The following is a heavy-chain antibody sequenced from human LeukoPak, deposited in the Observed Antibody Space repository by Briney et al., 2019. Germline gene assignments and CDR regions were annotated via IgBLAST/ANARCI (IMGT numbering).Heavy chain of an antibody. CDR1: GGSISSGGYS. V-gene: IGHV4-30-2*01. J-gene: IGHJ4*02. Sequence: SETLSLTCTVSGGSISSGGYSWSWIRQPPGKGLEWIGYIYHSGSTYYNPSLKSRVTISVDRSKNQFSLKLSSVTAADTAVYYCASSSGSDYFDYWGRGTLVTVSS. D-gene: IGHD6-19*01. CDR2: IYHSGST. CDR3: ASSSGSDYFDY.